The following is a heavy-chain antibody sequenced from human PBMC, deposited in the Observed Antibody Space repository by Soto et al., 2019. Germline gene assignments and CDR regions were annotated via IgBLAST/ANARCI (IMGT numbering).Heavy chain of an antibody. Sequence: VGSLRLSCSASGFTFDDYAMHWVREAPGKGLEWVSAISWSSGSTYYADSVKGRFTISRDNSKNTLYLQMNSLRAEDTAVYYCAKLLNLGYCTNGVCHSYFDYWGQGTLVTVSS. CDR1: GFTFDDYA. D-gene: IGHD2-8*01. V-gene: IGHV3-23*01. J-gene: IGHJ4*02. CDR3: AKLLNLGYCTNGVCHSYFDY. CDR2: ISWSSGST.